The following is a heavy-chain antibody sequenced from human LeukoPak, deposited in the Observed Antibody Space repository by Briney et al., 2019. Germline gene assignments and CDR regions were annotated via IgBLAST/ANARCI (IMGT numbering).Heavy chain of an antibody. CDR3: ARDCDRSGYYCY. D-gene: IGHD3-22*01. V-gene: IGHV1-18*04. CDR1: GYTFTDYY. Sequence: ASVKVSCKTSGYTFTDYYLHWVRQAPGQGLEWMGWISGDNGNTYYAQKLQGRVTLTTDTSTSTAYMELRSLRSDDTAVYYCARDCDRSGYYCYWGQGTQVTVSS. CDR2: ISGDNGNT. J-gene: IGHJ4*02.